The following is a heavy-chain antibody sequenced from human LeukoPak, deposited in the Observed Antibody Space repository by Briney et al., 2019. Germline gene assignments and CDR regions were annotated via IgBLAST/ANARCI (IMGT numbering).Heavy chain of an antibody. CDR2: IYYSGST. CDR3: ARHWETSSWYVDY. D-gene: IGHD6-13*01. CDR1: GGSISSYY. Sequence: PSETLSLTCTVSGGSISSYYWSWSRQPPGKGLEWIGYIYYSGSTHYNPSLKSRVTISLDTSKNQLSLKVSSVTAADTAVYYCARHWETSSWYVDYWGQGTLVTVSS. V-gene: IGHV4-59*08. J-gene: IGHJ4*02.